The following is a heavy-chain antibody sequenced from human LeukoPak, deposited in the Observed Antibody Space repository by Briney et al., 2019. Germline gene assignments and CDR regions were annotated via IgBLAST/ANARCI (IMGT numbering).Heavy chain of an antibody. J-gene: IGHJ4*02. V-gene: IGHV3-74*01. Sequence: GGSLRLSCAASGFTLSNYWMHWVRQAPGKGLVWVSRINSDGSSTSYADSVKGRLTISRDNAKNTLYLQMNRLRAEDTAVYYCARGARYYPVDYWGQGTLVTVSS. D-gene: IGHD3-22*01. CDR2: INSDGSST. CDR1: GFTLSNYW. CDR3: ARGARYYPVDY.